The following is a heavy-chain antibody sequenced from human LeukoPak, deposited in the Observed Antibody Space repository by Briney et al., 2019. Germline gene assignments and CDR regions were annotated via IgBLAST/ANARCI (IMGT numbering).Heavy chain of an antibody. CDR2: INPNSGGT. CDR1: GYTFTGYY. CDR3: ARKSAARSTSEFDC. J-gene: IGHJ4*02. D-gene: IGHD2-2*01. Sequence: ASVKVSCKASGYTFTGYYMHWVRQAPGQGLEWMGWINPNSGGTNYAQKFQGRVTMTSDTSISTAYMELSSLRSDDTAVYYCARKSAARSTSEFDCWGQGTLVTVSS. V-gene: IGHV1-2*02.